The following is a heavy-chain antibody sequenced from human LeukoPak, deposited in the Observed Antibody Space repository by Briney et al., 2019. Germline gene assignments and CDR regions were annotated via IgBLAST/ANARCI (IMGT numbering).Heavy chain of an antibody. CDR1: GFTFSSYG. Sequence: GRSLRLSCAASGFTFSSYGMHWVRQAPGKGLEWVAVISYDGSNKYYADSVKGRFTISRDNSKNTLYLQMNSLRAEDTAVYYCAKDRGYCSSTSCTEPYYYYYGMDVWGKGTTVTVSS. D-gene: IGHD2-2*01. J-gene: IGHJ6*04. CDR2: ISYDGSNK. V-gene: IGHV3-30*18. CDR3: AKDRGYCSSTSCTEPYYYYYGMDV.